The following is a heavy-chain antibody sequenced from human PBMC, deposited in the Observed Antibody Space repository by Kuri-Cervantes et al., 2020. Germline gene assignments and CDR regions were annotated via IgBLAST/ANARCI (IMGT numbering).Heavy chain of an antibody. CDR3: AAEIFGNYGSGRGLG. V-gene: IGHV1-58*01. D-gene: IGHD3-10*01. J-gene: IGHJ4*02. Sequence: SVKVSCKASGFTFTSSAVQWVRQARGQRLEWIGWIVVGSGNTNYAQKFQERVTITRDMSTSTAYMELSSLRSEDTAVYYCAAEIFGNYGSGRGLGWGQGTLVTVSS. CDR2: IVVGSGNT. CDR1: GFTFTSSA.